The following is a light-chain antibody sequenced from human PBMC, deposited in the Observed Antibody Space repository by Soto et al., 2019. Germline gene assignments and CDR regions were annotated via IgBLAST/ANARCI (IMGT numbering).Light chain of an antibody. CDR2: EDS. Sequence: QSALTQPPSASGSPGQSVTISCTGTSSDVGGYNYVSWYQQHPDKAPTLIIYEDSKRPSGVPDRFSGSKSGNTASLTVSGLQADDEADYYCSSYAGSARILFGGGTKLTVL. J-gene: IGLJ2*01. V-gene: IGLV2-8*01. CDR3: SSYAGSARIL. CDR1: SSDVGGYNY.